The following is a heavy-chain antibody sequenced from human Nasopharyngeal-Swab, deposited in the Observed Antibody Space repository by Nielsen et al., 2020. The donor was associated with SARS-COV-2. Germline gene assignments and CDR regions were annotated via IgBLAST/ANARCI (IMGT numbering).Heavy chain of an antibody. J-gene: IGHJ5*02. CDR3: ARQRQYCSGGSCYSKWFDP. Sequence: GESLKISCKGSGYSFTSYWIGWVRQMPGKGPEWMGIIYPGDSDTRYSPSFEGQVTISADKSISTAYLQWSSLKASDTAMYYCARQRQYCSGGSCYSKWFDPWGQGTLVTVSS. V-gene: IGHV5-51*01. CDR2: IYPGDSDT. CDR1: GYSFTSYW. D-gene: IGHD2-15*01.